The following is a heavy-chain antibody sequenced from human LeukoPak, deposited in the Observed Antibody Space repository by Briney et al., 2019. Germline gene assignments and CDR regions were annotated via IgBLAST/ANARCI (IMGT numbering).Heavy chain of an antibody. V-gene: IGHV4-34*01. CDR1: GGSFSGYY. Sequence: SETLSLTYAVYGGSFSGYYWSWIRQPPGKGLEWIGEINHSGSTNYNPSLKSRVTISVDTSKNQLSPKLSSVTAADTAVYYCARSLPHYYYYGMDVWVQGTTVTVSS. CDR3: ARSLPHYYYYGMDV. D-gene: IGHD2-15*01. J-gene: IGHJ6*02. CDR2: INHSGST.